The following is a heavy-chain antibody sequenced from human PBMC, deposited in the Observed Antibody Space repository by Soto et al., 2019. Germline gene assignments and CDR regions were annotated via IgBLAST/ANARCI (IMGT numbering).Heavy chain of an antibody. Sequence: ASVKVSCKASGYTFTSYAVHWVRQAPGQRLEWMGWINTGNGNTKYSQKFQGRVTITRDTSASTAYMELSSLRSEDTAVYYCASIVATAAFDYWGQGTLVTVSS. CDR3: ASIVATAAFDY. CDR1: GYTFTSYA. V-gene: IGHV1-3*04. D-gene: IGHD5-12*01. CDR2: INTGNGNT. J-gene: IGHJ4*02.